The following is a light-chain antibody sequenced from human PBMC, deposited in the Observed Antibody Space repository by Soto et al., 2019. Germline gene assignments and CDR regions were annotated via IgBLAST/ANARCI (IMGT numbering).Light chain of an antibody. CDR3: KQYNNWPPA. Sequence: EIVMTQSPATLSVSPGERATLSCRASQSVSSNLAWYQQKPGQAPRLLIYGASTRATGIPARFSGSGSGTEFTLTISSLQSEDFAVYYCKQYNNWPPAFGQGTTLEIK. CDR2: GAS. CDR1: QSVSSN. V-gene: IGKV3-15*01. J-gene: IGKJ2*01.